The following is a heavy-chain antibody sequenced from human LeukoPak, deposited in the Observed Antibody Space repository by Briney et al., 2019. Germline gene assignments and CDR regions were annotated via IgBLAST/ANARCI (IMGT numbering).Heavy chain of an antibody. D-gene: IGHD6-13*01. Sequence: PGGSLRLSCAASGFTFSSYAMSWVRQAPGKGLEWVSAISGSGGSTYYAGSVKGRFTISRDNSKNTLYLQMNSLRAEDTAVYYCAKKAAGTGGVWTYFDYWGQGTLVTVSS. CDR3: AKKAAGTGGVWTYFDY. V-gene: IGHV3-23*01. J-gene: IGHJ4*02. CDR1: GFTFSSYA. CDR2: ISGSGGST.